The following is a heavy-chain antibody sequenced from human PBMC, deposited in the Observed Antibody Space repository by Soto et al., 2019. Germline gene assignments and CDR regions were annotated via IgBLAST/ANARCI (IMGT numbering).Heavy chain of an antibody. J-gene: IGHJ4*02. CDR2: ISSSGSTM. Sequence: GGSLRLSCAASGFTLSSYGMIWVRQAPGKGLEWLSYISSSGSTMYYADSVEGRFTISRDNAENSPYLQMNSLRDEDTAVYYCATVYISYSDYWGQGTLVTVSS. CDR1: GFTLSSYG. V-gene: IGHV3-48*02. CDR3: ATVYISYSDY. D-gene: IGHD3-3*02.